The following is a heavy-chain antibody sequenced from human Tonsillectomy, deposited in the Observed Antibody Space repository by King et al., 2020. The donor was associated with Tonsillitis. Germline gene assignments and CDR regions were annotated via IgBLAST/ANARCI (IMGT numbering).Heavy chain of an antibody. V-gene: IGHV3-23*04. D-gene: IGHD4-11*01. CDR1: GFTFTTYA. CDR3: ARLMTTGTIYIDYYRDI. CDR2: ISGSGDST. Sequence: VQLVESGGGLVQPGGSLRLSCAASGFTFTTYAMSWIRQAPGKGLEWVSAISGSGDSTYYADSVKGRFTISRDNSKNTMYLQMNSLRAEDTALYYCARLMTTGTIYIDYYRDIWGKGTPVTVSS. J-gene: IGHJ6*03.